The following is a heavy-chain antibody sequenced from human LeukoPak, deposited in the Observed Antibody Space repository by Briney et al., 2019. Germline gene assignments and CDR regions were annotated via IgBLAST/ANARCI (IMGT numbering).Heavy chain of an antibody. CDR2: ISTYNGDI. CDR3: ARESGSDALDI. J-gene: IGHJ3*02. CDR1: GYTFTIYG. D-gene: IGHD6-13*01. Sequence: SANLSCEPSGYTFTIYGASGGPGAPGQGLEWMGGISTYNGDIKYAQRGKGRVTMTTDTSTSTVYMELRSVRSDDTAVYYWARESGSDALDIWGQGTMVTVSS. V-gene: IGHV1-18*01.